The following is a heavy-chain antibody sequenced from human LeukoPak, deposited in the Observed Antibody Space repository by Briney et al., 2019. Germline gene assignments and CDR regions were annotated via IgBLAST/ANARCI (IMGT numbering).Heavy chain of an antibody. V-gene: IGHV3-21*01. CDR1: GFTFTDYS. D-gene: IGHD3-10*01. CDR3: ASFAPLGDNWFDP. Sequence: GGSLRLSCSASGFTFTDYSMSWVRQAPGKGLEWVSIISRVSTYIYYADSVKGRFTVSRDNAKNSLYLQMNSLRAEDTAVYYCASFAPLGDNWFDPWGQGTLVTVSS. J-gene: IGHJ5*02. CDR2: ISRVSTYI.